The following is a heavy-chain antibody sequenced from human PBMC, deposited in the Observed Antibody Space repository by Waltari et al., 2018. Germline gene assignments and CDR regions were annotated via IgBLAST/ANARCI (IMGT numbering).Heavy chain of an antibody. J-gene: IGHJ6*03. Sequence: QVQLVQSGAEVKKPGASVQVSCKASGYTFPSYDINWVRQATGQGLEWMGWMNPNSGNTGYAQKFQGRVTMTRNTSISTAYMELSSLRSEDTAVYYCASSSSSGYYYYMDVWGKGTTVTVSS. D-gene: IGHD6-6*01. CDR2: MNPNSGNT. CDR3: ASSSSSGYYYYMDV. CDR1: GYTFPSYD. V-gene: IGHV1-8*01.